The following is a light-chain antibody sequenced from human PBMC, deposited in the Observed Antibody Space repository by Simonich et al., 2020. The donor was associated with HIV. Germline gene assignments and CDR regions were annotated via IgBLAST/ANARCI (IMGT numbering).Light chain of an antibody. Sequence: DVVMTQSPLSLPVTLGQPASISCRSSQSLVHSDGNTYLNWFQQRQGQSPRRLIYKVSNRDSGVPDRFSGSGSGTDFTLKISRVEAEDVGVYYCMQGTHSFTFGPGTKVDIK. J-gene: IGKJ3*01. V-gene: IGKV2-30*02. CDR1: QSLVHSDGNTY. CDR2: KVS. CDR3: MQGTHSFT.